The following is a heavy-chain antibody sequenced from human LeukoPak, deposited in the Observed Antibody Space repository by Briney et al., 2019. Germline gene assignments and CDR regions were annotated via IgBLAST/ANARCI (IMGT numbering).Heavy chain of an antibody. J-gene: IGHJ4*02. CDR1: GFTFSTYW. CDR2: ISYDGSNK. V-gene: IGHV3-30-3*01. D-gene: IGHD3-3*01. Sequence: GGSLRLSCAASGFTFSTYWMNWVRQAPGKGLEWVAVISYDGSNKYYADSVKGRFTISRNNSKNTLYLQMNSLRAEDTAVYYCARVTKVLRFLEWFDPPLDDYWGQGTLVTVSS. CDR3: ARVTKVLRFLEWFDPPLDDY.